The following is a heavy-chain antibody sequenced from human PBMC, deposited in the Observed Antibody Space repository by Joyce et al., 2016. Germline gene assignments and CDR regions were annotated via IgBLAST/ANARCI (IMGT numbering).Heavy chain of an antibody. J-gene: IGHJ4*02. V-gene: IGHV5-51*01. D-gene: IGHD2-21*01. Sequence: EVQLVQSGAEVKKPGESLKISCQASGYIFANYWIGWVRQMPGKGLEWVGSIYPADSDTRYSPTFQGQVTISADKSISTAYLQWSSLKASDTAMYYCARQRFHDYWGQGTLVTVSS. CDR1: GYIFANYW. CDR3: ARQRFHDY. CDR2: IYPADSDT.